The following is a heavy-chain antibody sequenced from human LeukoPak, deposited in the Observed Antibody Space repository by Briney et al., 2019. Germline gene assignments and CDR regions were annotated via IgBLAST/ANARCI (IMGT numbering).Heavy chain of an antibody. Sequence: GASVKVSCKASGYTFTSYAMHWVRQAPGQRLEWMGWINAGNGNTKYSQKFQGRVTITRDTSASTAYMELSSLRSEDTAVYYCARDGFITMVRGANWFDPWGQGTLVTVSS. V-gene: IGHV1-3*01. CDR1: GYTFTSYA. D-gene: IGHD3-10*01. J-gene: IGHJ5*02. CDR3: ARDGFITMVRGANWFDP. CDR2: INAGNGNT.